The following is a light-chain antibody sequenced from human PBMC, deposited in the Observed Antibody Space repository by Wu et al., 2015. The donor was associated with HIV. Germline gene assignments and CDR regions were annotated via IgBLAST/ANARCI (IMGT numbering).Light chain of an antibody. CDR1: QDIVTY. V-gene: IGKV1-9*01. Sequence: IQLTQSPSSPSASIGDRVTITCRASQDIVTYLAWYQQIPGKAPRVLIYDASTLQTGVSSRFSGSGSGAEFTLTISGLQREDFAVYYCQQLNSFPLTFGHGTRLEIK. CDR2: DAS. J-gene: IGKJ5*01. CDR3: QQLNSFPLT.